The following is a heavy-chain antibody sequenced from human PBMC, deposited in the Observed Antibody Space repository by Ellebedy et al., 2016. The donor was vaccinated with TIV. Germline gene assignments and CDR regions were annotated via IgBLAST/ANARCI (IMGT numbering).Heavy chain of an antibody. CDR3: ARASTLARGAMGDY. J-gene: IGHJ4*02. D-gene: IGHD3-10*01. V-gene: IGHV1-46*01. Sequence: ASVKVSCKASGYTFTSYYMHWVRQAPGQGLEWMGIISPSGDSTIYAQKFQGRVTMTRATSTSTVYMDLSSLRSEDTAVYYCARASTLARGAMGDYWGQGTLVTVSS. CDR1: GYTFTSYY. CDR2: ISPSGDST.